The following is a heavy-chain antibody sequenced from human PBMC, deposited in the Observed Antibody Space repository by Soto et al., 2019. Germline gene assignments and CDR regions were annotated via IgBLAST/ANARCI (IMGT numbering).Heavy chain of an antibody. Sequence: ASVKVSCKASGNTFTNFGVTWVRQAPGQGLEWMGWISAYTDDPNYAQKFQGRVTMTIDTSTSTAYLDLRCLTSDDTAVYYCARVIPGAEAWFDPWGQGTLVTVYS. J-gene: IGHJ5*02. D-gene: IGHD2-2*01. V-gene: IGHV1-18*01. CDR1: GNTFTNFG. CDR3: ARVIPGAEAWFDP. CDR2: ISAYTDDP.